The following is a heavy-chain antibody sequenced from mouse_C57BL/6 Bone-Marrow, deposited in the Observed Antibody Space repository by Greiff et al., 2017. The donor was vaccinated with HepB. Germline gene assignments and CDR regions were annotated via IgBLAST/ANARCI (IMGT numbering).Heavy chain of an antibody. J-gene: IGHJ1*03. CDR1: GYTFTSYG. V-gene: IGHV1-81*01. CDR2: IYPRSGNT. Sequence: QVQLQQSGAELARPGASVKLSCKASGYTFTSYGISWVKQRTGQGLEWIGEIYPRSGNTYYNEKFKGKATLTADKSSSTAYMELRSLTSVDSAVYFCASPLITTVVATGYWYFDVWGTGTTVTVSA. D-gene: IGHD1-1*01. CDR3: ASPLITTVVATGYWYFDV.